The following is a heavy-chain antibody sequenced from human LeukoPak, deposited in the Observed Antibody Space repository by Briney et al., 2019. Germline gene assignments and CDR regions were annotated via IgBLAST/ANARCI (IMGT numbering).Heavy chain of an antibody. D-gene: IGHD6-19*01. CDR2: IIPIFGTA. CDR3: ARRRESSGLIFDY. V-gene: IGHV1-69*05. Sequence: SVKVSCKASGGTFSSYAISWVRQAPGQGREWMGRIIPIFGTANYAQKFQGRVTITTGESTSTAYMELSSLRSEDTAVYYCARRRESSGLIFDYWGQGTLVTVSS. J-gene: IGHJ4*02. CDR1: GGTFSSYA.